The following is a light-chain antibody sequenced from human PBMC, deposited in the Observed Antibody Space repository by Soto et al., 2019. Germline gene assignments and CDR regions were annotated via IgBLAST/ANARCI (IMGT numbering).Light chain of an antibody. V-gene: IGKV3-11*01. J-gene: IGKJ3*01. Sequence: EIVLTQSPATLSLSPGERATLSCRAGQSIGSYLAWYQQKPGQAPRLLIYDTSNRATAIPARFSGSGSGTDFTLTISSLEPEDLAVYYCQQRSSWPLFTFGPGTKVNLK. CDR2: DTS. CDR1: QSIGSY. CDR3: QQRSSWPLFT.